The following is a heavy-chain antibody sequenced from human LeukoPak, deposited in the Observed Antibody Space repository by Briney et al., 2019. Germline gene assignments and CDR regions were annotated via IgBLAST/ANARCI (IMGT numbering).Heavy chain of an antibody. CDR3: ARREGEFDY. Sequence: GGSLRLSCAASGFTFSSYAMHWVRQAPGKGLEWVAVISYDGSNKYYADSVKGRFTISRDNSKNTLYLQMNSLRAEDTAVYYCARREGEFDYWGQGTLVTVSS. V-gene: IGHV3-30*04. CDR2: ISYDGSNK. J-gene: IGHJ4*02. D-gene: IGHD3-16*01. CDR1: GFTFSSYA.